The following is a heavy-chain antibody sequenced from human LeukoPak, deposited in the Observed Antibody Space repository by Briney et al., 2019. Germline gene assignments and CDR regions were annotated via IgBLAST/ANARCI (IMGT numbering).Heavy chain of an antibody. CDR2: IYYSGST. V-gene: IGHV4-30-4*01. CDR3: ARGRMNYGDYGVPFDY. Sequence: SQTLSLTCTVSGGSISSGDYYWSWIRQPPGKGLEWIGYIYYSGSTYYNPSLKSRVTISVDTSKNQFSLKLSSVTAADTAVYYCARGRMNYGDYGVPFDYWGQGTLVTVSS. D-gene: IGHD4-17*01. J-gene: IGHJ4*02. CDR1: GGSISSGDYY.